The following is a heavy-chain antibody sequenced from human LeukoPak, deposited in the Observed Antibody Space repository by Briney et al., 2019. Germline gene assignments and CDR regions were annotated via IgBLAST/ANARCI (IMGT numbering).Heavy chain of an antibody. CDR3: AKVAGSGWYEVDY. CDR2: IRGSGGAT. V-gene: IGHV3-23*01. D-gene: IGHD6-19*01. J-gene: IGHJ4*02. CDR1: GFTFSTYA. Sequence: GGSLRLSCAASGFTFSTYAMSWVRQAPGKGLEWVSGIRGSGGATYYADSVKGRFTISRDNSKNTLYLQMNSLRAEDTAVYYCAKVAGSGWYEVDYWGQGTLVTVSS.